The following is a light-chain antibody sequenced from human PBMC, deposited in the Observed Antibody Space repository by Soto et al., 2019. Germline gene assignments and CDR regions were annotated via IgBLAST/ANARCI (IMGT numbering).Light chain of an antibody. CDR3: AAWDDSLSGYV. V-gene: IGLV1-44*01. CDR2: SNN. Sequence: QLVLTQPPSASGTPGQRVTISCSGSSSNIGSNIVNWYQHLPGSAPKVLIHSNNQRPSGVTDRFSGSKSGTSASLAISGLQSEDEADYYCAAWDDSLSGYVFGTGTKVTVL. CDR1: SSNIGSNI. J-gene: IGLJ1*01.